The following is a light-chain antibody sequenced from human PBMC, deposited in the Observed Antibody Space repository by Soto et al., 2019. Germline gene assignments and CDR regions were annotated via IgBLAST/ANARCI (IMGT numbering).Light chain of an antibody. Sequence: EIVLTQSQGTLSLSPGERATLSCSASHSVSSSLAWYQQKPGQAPRLLIYGASSRATGVPARFSGSGSGTEFTLTISSLQSGDFAVYYCQQYNNWPGTFGQGTKVDIK. CDR2: GAS. V-gene: IGKV3-15*01. CDR3: QQYNNWPGT. CDR1: HSVSSS. J-gene: IGKJ1*01.